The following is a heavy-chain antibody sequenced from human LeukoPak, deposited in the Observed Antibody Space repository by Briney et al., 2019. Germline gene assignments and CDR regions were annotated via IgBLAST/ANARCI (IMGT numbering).Heavy chain of an antibody. CDR3: ARLYYGSIIYYYYYMDV. CDR1: GGTFSSYA. V-gene: IGHV1-69*06. Sequence: ASVKVSCKASGGTFSSYAISWVRQAPGQGLEWMGGIIPIFGTANYAQKFQGRVTITADKSTSTAYMELSSLRAEDTAVYYCARLYYGSIIYYYYYMDVWGKGTTVTISS. J-gene: IGHJ6*03. D-gene: IGHD3-10*01. CDR2: IIPIFGTA.